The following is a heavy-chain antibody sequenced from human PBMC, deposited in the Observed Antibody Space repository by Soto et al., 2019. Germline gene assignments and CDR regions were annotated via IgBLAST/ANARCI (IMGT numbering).Heavy chain of an antibody. CDR3: VKRGRNWWAFDF. J-gene: IGHJ3*01. CDR1: GFILNNYA. D-gene: IGHD2-8*02. V-gene: IGHV3-23*01. CDR2: IGGTDGDSDGVP. Sequence: VQLLESGGDLVQPGGSLRLSCVASGFILNNYAMSWVRQAPGKGLEWVSTIGGTDGDSDGVPWYEDSVKGRFTISRDSSANTLFLHMDNLRAEDSALYYCVKRGRNWWAFDFWGKWTTVVVSS.